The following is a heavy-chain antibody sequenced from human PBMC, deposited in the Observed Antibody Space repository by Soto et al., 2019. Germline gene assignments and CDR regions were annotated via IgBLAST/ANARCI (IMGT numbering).Heavy chain of an antibody. D-gene: IGHD3-10*01. V-gene: IGHV3-30-3*01. CDR2: ISFDGSTE. J-gene: IGHJ6*02. CDR1: GFTFISYA. CDR3: ARSRHGSGSYTHFYYGLEV. Sequence: QVQLVESGGGVVQPGRSLRLSCAASGFTFISYAMHWVRQAPGKGLEWVAFISFDGSTEYYADSVKGRFTISRDNSKNTVYLQMISLRAEDTAVYYCARSRHGSGSYTHFYYGLEVWGQGTTVTVSS.